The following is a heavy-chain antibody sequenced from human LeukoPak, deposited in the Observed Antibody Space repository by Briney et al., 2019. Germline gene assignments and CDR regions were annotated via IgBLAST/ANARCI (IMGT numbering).Heavy chain of an antibody. Sequence: SETLSLTCTVSGGSISSGDYYWSWIRQPPGKGLEWIGYIYYSGSAYYNPSLKSRVTISVDTSKNQFSLKLSSVTAADTAVYYCARLSYSSSSCWFDPWGQGTLVTVSS. CDR3: ARLSYSSSSCWFDP. CDR1: GGSISSGDYY. V-gene: IGHV4-30-4*08. CDR2: IYYSGSA. D-gene: IGHD6-6*01. J-gene: IGHJ5*02.